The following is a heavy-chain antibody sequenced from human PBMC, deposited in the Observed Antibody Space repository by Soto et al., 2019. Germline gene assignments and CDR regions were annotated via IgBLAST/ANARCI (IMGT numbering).Heavy chain of an antibody. Sequence: QVQLVESGGGVVQPGRSLRLSCAASRFTFSRYAMHWVRQAPGKGLEWVAVISYDGRQNHYIDSVKGRFTISRDESDNTVYLQMNSLRPEDTAVYYCAKDGYFDTYYFDHWGQGTLVTVSS. D-gene: IGHD3-9*01. CDR2: ISYDGRQN. CDR3: AKDGYFDTYYFDH. CDR1: RFTFSRYA. J-gene: IGHJ4*02. V-gene: IGHV3-30*04.